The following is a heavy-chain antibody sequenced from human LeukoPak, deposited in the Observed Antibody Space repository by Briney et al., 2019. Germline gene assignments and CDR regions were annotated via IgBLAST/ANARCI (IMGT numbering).Heavy chain of an antibody. CDR1: GGSISSGGYS. CDR2: IYRSGST. CDR3: ASTLRGIDAFDI. Sequence: SQTLSLTCAVSGGSISSGGYSWSWIRQPPGKGLEWIGYIYRSGSTYYNPSLKSRVTISVDRSKNQFSLKLSSVTAADTAVYYCASTLRGIDAFDIWGQGTMVTVSS. J-gene: IGHJ3*02. V-gene: IGHV4-30-2*01. D-gene: IGHD3-10*01.